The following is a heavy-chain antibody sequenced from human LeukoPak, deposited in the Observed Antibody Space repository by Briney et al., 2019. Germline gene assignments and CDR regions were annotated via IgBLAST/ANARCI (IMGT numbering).Heavy chain of an antibody. V-gene: IGHV3-11*01. CDR2: ISSSGSTI. CDR3: ARWDIVVVPAAPLTYYGMDV. CDR1: GFTFSDYY. D-gene: IGHD2-2*01. Sequence: PGGSLRLSCAASGFTFSDYYMSWIRQAPGKGLEWVSYISSSGSTIYYADSVKGRFTISRDNAKNSLYLQMNGLRAEDTAVYYCARWDIVVVPAAPLTYYGMDVWGQGTTVTVSS. J-gene: IGHJ6*02.